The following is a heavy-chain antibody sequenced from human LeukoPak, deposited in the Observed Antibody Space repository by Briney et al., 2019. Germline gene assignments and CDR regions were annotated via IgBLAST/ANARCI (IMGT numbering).Heavy chain of an antibody. CDR1: GGSISSYY. V-gene: IGHV4-59*01. Sequence: SETLSLTCTVSGGSISSYYWNWIRQPPGKELEWIGDISYSGSTNYNPSLKSRVTISLDTSKNQFSLKLSSVTAADTAVYYCARDGSAEYSYGYGNYYYGMDVWGQGTTVTVSS. J-gene: IGHJ6*02. CDR3: ARDGSAEYSYGYGNYYYGMDV. CDR2: ISYSGST. D-gene: IGHD5-18*01.